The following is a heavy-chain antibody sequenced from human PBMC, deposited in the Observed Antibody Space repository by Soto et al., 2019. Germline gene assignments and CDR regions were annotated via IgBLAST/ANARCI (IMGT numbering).Heavy chain of an antibody. Sequence: GGSLRLSCAASGFTFSSYGMHWVRQAPGKGLEWVAIIWYDGNNKYYADSVKGRFTISRDNSKNTLYLQMNSLRAEDTAVYYCARDRIAVAGSHYFDYWGQGTQVTVSS. CDR3: ARDRIAVAGSHYFDY. CDR2: IWYDGNNK. CDR1: GFTFSSYG. J-gene: IGHJ4*02. V-gene: IGHV3-33*01. D-gene: IGHD6-19*01.